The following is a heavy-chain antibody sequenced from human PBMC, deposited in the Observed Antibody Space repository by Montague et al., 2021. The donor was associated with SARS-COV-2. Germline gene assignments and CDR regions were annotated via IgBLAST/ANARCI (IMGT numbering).Heavy chain of an antibody. D-gene: IGHD3-3*01. V-gene: IGHV3-9*01. J-gene: IGHJ5*02. Sequence: SLRLSCAASGFTFGYYAMHWVRQAPGKGLEWVSGISWNSGSIGYADSVKGRFTISRDNAKNSLYLQMNGLRAEDTALYYCAKDSYYDFWSGYSPGENWFDPWGQGTLVTVSS. CDR1: GFTFGYYA. CDR3: AKDSYYDFWSGYSPGENWFDP. CDR2: ISWNSGSI.